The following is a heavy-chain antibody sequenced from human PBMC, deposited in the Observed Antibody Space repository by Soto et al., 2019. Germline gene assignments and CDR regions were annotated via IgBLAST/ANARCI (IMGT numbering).Heavy chain of an antibody. J-gene: IGHJ4*02. CDR2: MNPNSGNT. Sequence: GASVKVSCKASGYTFTSYDINWVRQATGQGLEWMGWMNPNSGNTGYAQKFQGRVTMTRNTSISTAYMELSSLRSEDTAVYYCARGSDIVVVPAGDYWGQGTLVTVSS. V-gene: IGHV1-8*01. CDR3: ARGSDIVVVPAGDY. CDR1: GYTFTSYD. D-gene: IGHD2-2*01.